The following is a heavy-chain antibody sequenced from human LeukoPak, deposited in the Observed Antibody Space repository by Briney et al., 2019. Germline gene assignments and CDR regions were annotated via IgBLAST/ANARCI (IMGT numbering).Heavy chain of an antibody. V-gene: IGHV4-39*01. J-gene: IGHJ4*02. CDR1: GGSISSSSYY. CDR2: IYYSGST. CDR3: ASTGYMSTVVN. Sequence: ASETLSLTCTVSGGSISSSSYYWGWIRQPPGKGLEWIGSIYYSGSTYYNPSLKSRVTISVDTSKNQFSLKLSSVTAADTAVYYCASTGYMSTVVNWGQGTLVTVSS. D-gene: IGHD4-23*01.